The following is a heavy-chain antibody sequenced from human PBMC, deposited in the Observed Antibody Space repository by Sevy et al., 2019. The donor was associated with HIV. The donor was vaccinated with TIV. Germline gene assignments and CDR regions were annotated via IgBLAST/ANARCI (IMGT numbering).Heavy chain of an antibody. V-gene: IGHV3-11*01. Sequence: GGSLRLSCAASGFTFSDYYMSWIRQAPGKGLEWVSYISSSGSTIYYANSVKGRFTISRDNAKNSLYLQMNSLRAEDTAVYYCARDRRIVGATAAYYFDYWGQGTLVSVSS. CDR3: ARDRRIVGATAAYYFDY. D-gene: IGHD1-26*01. CDR2: ISSSGSTI. CDR1: GFTFSDYY. J-gene: IGHJ4*02.